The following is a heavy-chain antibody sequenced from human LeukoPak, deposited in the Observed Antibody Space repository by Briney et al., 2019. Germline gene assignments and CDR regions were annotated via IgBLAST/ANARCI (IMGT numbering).Heavy chain of an antibody. CDR2: ISSNGGST. D-gene: IGHD6-19*01. Sequence: GGSLRLSCAASGFTFSRYWMTWVRQAPGKGLEYVSAISSNGGSTYYANSVKGRFTISRDNSKNTLYLQMGSLRAEDMAVYYCAREGGLALDYWGQGTLVTVSS. V-gene: IGHV3-64*01. J-gene: IGHJ4*02. CDR1: GFTFSRYW. CDR3: AREGGLALDY.